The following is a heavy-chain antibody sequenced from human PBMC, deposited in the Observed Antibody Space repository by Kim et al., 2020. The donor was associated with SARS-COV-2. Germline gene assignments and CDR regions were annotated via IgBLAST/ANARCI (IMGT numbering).Heavy chain of an antibody. CDR1: GFTFRRYE. D-gene: IGHD2-2*01. V-gene: IGHV3-48*03. CDR3: ARQVLVSADAFDN. J-gene: IGHJ3*02. CDR2: ISSSSNSK. Sequence: GGSLRLSCAASGFTFRRYEMNWVRQAPGKGLEWVSYISSSSNSKYYADSVKGRFTISRDKAKDSLYLQMNGLRAEDTAVYYCARQVLVSADAFDNWGRGTTVPAS.